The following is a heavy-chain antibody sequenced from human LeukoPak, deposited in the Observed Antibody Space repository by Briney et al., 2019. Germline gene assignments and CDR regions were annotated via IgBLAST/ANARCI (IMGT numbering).Heavy chain of an antibody. CDR2: IYSGGTT. Sequence: GGSLRLSCAASGFSVGSNYMSWVRQAPGKGLEWASVIYSGGTTYYADSVNGRFTSSRDNSKNTLYLQMHSLRAEDTALYYCASGITGANNWFDAWGQGTLVTVSS. CDR3: ASGITGANNWFDA. J-gene: IGHJ5*02. V-gene: IGHV3-66*02. D-gene: IGHD1-20*01. CDR1: GFSVGSNY.